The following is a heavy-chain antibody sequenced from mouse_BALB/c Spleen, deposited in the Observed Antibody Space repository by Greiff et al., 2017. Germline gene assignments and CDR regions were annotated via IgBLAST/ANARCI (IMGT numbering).Heavy chain of an antibody. D-gene: IGHD2-3*01. Sequence: VQLQQSGAELVRSGASVKLSCTASGFNIKDYYMHWVKQRPEQGLEWIGWIDPENGDTEYAPKFQGKATMTADTSSNTAYLQLSSLTSEDTAVYYCAIGGYSYAMDYWGQGTSVTVSS. CDR2: IDPENGDT. CDR3: AIGGYSYAMDY. CDR1: GFNIKDYY. V-gene: IGHV14-4*02. J-gene: IGHJ4*01.